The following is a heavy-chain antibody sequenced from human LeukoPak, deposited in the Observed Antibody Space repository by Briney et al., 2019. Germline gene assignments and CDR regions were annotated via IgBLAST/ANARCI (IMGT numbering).Heavy chain of an antibody. V-gene: IGHV4-59*01. CDR2: IYYSGST. Sequence: PSETLSLTCTVSGGSISSYYWSWLRQPPGKGLEWIGYIYYSGSTNYNPSLKSRVTISVDTSKNQFSLKLSSVTAADTAVYYCARDGGTPYYEILTGYRRDAFDIWGQGTMVTVSS. CDR1: GGSISSYY. CDR3: ARDGGTPYYEILTGYRRDAFDI. D-gene: IGHD3-9*01. J-gene: IGHJ3*02.